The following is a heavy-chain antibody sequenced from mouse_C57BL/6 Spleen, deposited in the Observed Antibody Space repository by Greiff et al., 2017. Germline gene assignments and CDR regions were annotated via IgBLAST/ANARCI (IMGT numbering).Heavy chain of an antibody. CDR3: ATVYGNYPAWFAY. J-gene: IGHJ3*01. V-gene: IGHV3-6*01. Sequence: EVKLMESGPGLVKPSQSLSLTCSVTGYSITSGYYWNWIRQFPGNKLEWMGYISYDGSNNYNPSLKNRISITRDTSKNQFFLKLNSVTTEDTATYYCATVYGNYPAWFAYWGQGTLVTVSA. CDR1: GYSITSGYY. CDR2: ISYDGSN. D-gene: IGHD2-1*01.